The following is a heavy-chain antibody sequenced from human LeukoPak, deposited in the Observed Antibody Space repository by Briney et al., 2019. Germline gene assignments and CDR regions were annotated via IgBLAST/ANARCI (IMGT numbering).Heavy chain of an antibody. V-gene: IGHV3-30*18. CDR2: ISHDGSRV. CDR1: GFXSSTFG. D-gene: IGHD5-18*01. CDR3: AKDRTGIPTLYYFDS. Sequence: GRSLRLSCAPSGFXSSTFGIHWVRQAPGEGLQWVAVISHDGSRVQYADSVKGRFTISRDNSQNTLHLQMNSLRTEDTAVYYCAKDRTGIPTLYYFDSWGQGTLVTVSS. J-gene: IGHJ4*02.